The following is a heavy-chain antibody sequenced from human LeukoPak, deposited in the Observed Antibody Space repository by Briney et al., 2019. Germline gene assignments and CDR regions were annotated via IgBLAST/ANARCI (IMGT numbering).Heavy chain of an antibody. CDR3: ARDRSGI. D-gene: IGHD6-25*01. Sequence: GGSLRLSCAASGFIFSTYEMNWVRQAPGKGLEWISYISTSDNTIYYADSVKGRFTMSTDNAKNSLYLQMNNLRAEDTAVYYCARDRSGIWGQGTMVTVSS. CDR1: GFIFSTYE. CDR2: ISTSDNTI. J-gene: IGHJ3*02. V-gene: IGHV3-48*03.